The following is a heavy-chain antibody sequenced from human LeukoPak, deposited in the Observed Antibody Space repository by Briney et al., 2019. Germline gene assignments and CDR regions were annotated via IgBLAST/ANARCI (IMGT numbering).Heavy chain of an antibody. CDR2: IYYSGST. J-gene: IGHJ4*02. Sequence: SETLSLTCTVSGGSISSYYWSWIRQPPGKGLEWIGYIYYSGSTNYNPSLKSRVTISVDTSKNQFSLKLSSVTAADTAVYYCARSLGSWHFDYWGQGTLVTVSS. D-gene: IGHD6-13*01. CDR1: GGSISSYY. CDR3: ARSLGSWHFDY. V-gene: IGHV4-59*01.